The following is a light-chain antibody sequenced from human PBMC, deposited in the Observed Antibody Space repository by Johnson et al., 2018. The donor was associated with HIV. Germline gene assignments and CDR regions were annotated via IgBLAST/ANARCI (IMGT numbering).Light chain of an antibody. CDR2: ENN. V-gene: IGLV1-51*01. Sequence: QSVLTQPPSVSAAPGQKVTISCSGSRSNIGNNYVSWYQQLPGTAPKLLIYENNKRPSGIPDRFSGSKSGTSATLGITGLQTGDEADYYCGTWDSSLSALYVFGTGTKVTGL. CDR3: GTWDSSLSALYV. CDR1: RSNIGNNY. J-gene: IGLJ1*01.